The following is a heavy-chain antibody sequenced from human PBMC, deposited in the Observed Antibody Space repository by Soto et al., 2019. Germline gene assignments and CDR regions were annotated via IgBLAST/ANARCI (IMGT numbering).Heavy chain of an antibody. D-gene: IGHD6-19*01. Sequence: GGSLRLSCAASGFTFSSYAMHWVRQAPGKGLEWVAVISYDGSNKYYADSVKGRFTISRDNSKNTLYLQMNSLRAEDTAVYYCARTRSRSSGWSAEYFQHWGQGTLVTVSS. CDR3: ARTRSRSSGWSAEYFQH. J-gene: IGHJ1*01. CDR1: GFTFSSYA. V-gene: IGHV3-30-3*01. CDR2: ISYDGSNK.